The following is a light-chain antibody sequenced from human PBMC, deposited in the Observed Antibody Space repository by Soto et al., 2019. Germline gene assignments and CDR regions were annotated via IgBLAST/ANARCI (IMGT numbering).Light chain of an antibody. CDR2: EVT. CDR3: TTYTGSSTLLL. V-gene: IGLV2-14*01. Sequence: QSALTQPASVSGSPGQSITISCTGTSSDVGGYNYVSWYQQHPGKAPKLMIYEVTNRPSGVSYRFSGSKSGNTASLTISGLQAEDAAEYYCTTYTGSSTLLLFGGGTKLTVL. J-gene: IGLJ2*01. CDR1: SSDVGGYNY.